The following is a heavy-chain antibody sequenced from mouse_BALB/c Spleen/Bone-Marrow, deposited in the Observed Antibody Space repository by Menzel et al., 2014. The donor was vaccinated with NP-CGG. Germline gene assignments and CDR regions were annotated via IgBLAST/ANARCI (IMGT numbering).Heavy chain of an antibody. Sequence: VKLMESGPGLVAPSQSLSITCTVSGFSLTSYGVSWVRRPPGKALEWLGVIWGDGSTNYHSALISRLSISKDNSKSQVFLKLNSLQTGDTATYYCAKTSLLRYFDFWGQGTTLTVSS. D-gene: IGHD1-1*01. V-gene: IGHV2-3*01. CDR2: IWGDGST. CDR3: AKTSLLRYFDF. J-gene: IGHJ2*01. CDR1: GFSLTSYG.